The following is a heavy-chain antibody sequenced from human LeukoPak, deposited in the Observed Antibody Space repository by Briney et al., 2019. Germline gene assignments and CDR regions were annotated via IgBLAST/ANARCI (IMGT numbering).Heavy chain of an antibody. CDR1: GFTLSNYA. D-gene: IGHD3-9*01. CDR3: AKGEGRYRFDY. CDR2: ISGSGGST. J-gene: IGHJ4*02. Sequence: GGSLRLSCAASGFTLSNYAMSWVRQAPGKGLEWVSTISGSGGSTYYVDSLKGRFTISRDNSKNTLYLQVNSPRAEDTAVYYCAKGEGRYRFDYWGQGTLVTVSS. V-gene: IGHV3-23*01.